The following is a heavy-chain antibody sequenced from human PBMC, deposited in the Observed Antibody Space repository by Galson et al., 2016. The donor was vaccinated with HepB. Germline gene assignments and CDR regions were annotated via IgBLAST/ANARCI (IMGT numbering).Heavy chain of an antibody. Sequence: SLRLSCAASGLTFTTYAMHWVRQAPGKGPEWVAFISYDGSTAYYADSVKGRFNITGDNPKNTVSQQMNSLRVSDTAVYYCTKGTTWSRTDGFDVWGHGTMVTVSS. V-gene: IGHV3-30-3*01. CDR3: TKGTTWSRTDGFDV. D-gene: IGHD1-1*01. CDR2: ISYDGSTA. CDR1: GLTFTTYA. J-gene: IGHJ3*01.